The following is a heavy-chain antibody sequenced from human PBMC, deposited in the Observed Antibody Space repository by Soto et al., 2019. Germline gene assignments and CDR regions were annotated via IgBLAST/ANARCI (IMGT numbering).Heavy chain of an antibody. J-gene: IGHJ4*02. Sequence: EVQLVESGGGLVQPGGSLRLSCAVSGFTFSRYWMHWFRQAPGNGLVWVSSINTDGTNTQYADSVRGRFTVSRDNAKNTVYLQMISLRSEDTAVYYCAKDLPWGQSDYWGQGTLVVVSS. CDR1: GFTFSRYW. D-gene: IGHD3-16*01. CDR3: AKDLPWGQSDY. CDR2: INTDGTNT. V-gene: IGHV3-74*03.